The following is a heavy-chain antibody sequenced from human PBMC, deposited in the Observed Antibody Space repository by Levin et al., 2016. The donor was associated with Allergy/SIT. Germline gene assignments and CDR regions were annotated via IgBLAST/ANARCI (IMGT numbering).Heavy chain of an antibody. CDR3: AKGLVYCSSTSCYTGNYYYYGMDV. D-gene: IGHD2-2*02. Sequence: WIRQPPGKGLEWVAFIRYDGSNKYYADSVKGRFTISRDNSKNTLYLQMNSLRAEDTAVYYCAKGLVYCSSTSCYTGNYYYYGMDVWGQGTTVTVSS. CDR2: IRYDGSNK. J-gene: IGHJ6*02. V-gene: IGHV3-30*02.